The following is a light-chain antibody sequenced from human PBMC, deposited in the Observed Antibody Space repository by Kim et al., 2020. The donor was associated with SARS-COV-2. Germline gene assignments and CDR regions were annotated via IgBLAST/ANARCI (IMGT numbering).Light chain of an antibody. Sequence: VVMTQSPLSLPVTLGQPASISCRSNLRLVHRDGRTYLNWFHQRPGQSPRRLIYKISTRDSGVPDRFSGSGSGTDFTLEISRVEAEDVGIYYCMQTTHWPYTFGQGTKLEI. V-gene: IGKV2-30*02. J-gene: IGKJ2*01. CDR1: LRLVHRDGRTY. CDR2: KIS. CDR3: MQTTHWPYT.